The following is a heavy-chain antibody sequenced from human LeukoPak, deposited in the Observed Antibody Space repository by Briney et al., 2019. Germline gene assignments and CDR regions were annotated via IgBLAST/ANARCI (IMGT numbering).Heavy chain of an antibody. CDR2: ISGSGGST. J-gene: IGHJ5*02. CDR1: GFTFSSYA. D-gene: IGHD5-18*01. CDR3: ATLLGIQLWFT. Sequence: PGGSLRLSCAASGFTFSSYAMSWVRQAPGKGLEWVSGISGSGGSTYYADSVEGRFTISRDNSKNTLYLQMNSLRAEDTAVYYCATLLGIQLWFTWGQGTLVTVSS. V-gene: IGHV3-23*01.